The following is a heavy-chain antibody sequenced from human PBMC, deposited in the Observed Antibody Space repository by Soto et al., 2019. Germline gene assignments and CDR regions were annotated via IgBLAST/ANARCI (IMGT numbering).Heavy chain of an antibody. V-gene: IGHV3-30-3*01. CDR2: ISYDGSNK. CDR1: GFTFSSYA. Sequence: PGGSLRLSCAASGFTFSSYAMHWVRQAPGKGLEWVAVISYDGSNKYYADSVKGRFTISRDNSKNTLYLQMNSLRAEDTAVYYCARVRYDFWSGYYQTYYYYYGMDVWGQGTTVTVSS. CDR3: ARVRYDFWSGYYQTYYYYYGMDV. D-gene: IGHD3-3*01. J-gene: IGHJ6*02.